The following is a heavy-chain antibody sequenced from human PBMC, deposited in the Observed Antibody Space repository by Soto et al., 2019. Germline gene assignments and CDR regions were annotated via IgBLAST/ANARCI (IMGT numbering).Heavy chain of an antibody. CDR3: ARAHYGPSGYSFAS. D-gene: IGHD3-22*01. CDR1: GDSITSVGYS. J-gene: IGHJ5*01. Sequence: QVQLQESGSGLVKPSETLSLTCSVSGDSITSVGYSWSWIRQPPRRGLEWIGYIYHTGSASYSPSLKGRVTISVDKSKNQFSLSLSSVTAADTAISYCARAHYGPSGYSFASWGQGSLFTVSS. V-gene: IGHV4-30-2*01. CDR2: IYHTGSA.